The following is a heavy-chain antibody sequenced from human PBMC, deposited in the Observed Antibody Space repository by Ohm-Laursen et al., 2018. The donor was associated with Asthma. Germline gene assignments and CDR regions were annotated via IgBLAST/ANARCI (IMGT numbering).Heavy chain of an antibody. J-gene: IGHJ4*02. D-gene: IGHD6-19*01. CDR3: AKIFLFSGWKDFDY. CDR2: ISYDGSNK. Sequence: SLRLSCAASGFTFSSYGMHWVRQAPGKGLEWVAVISYDGSNKYYADSVKGRFTISRDNSKNTLYLQMNSLRAEDTAVYYCAKIFLFSGWKDFDYWGQGTLVTVSS. CDR1: GFTFSSYG. V-gene: IGHV3-30*18.